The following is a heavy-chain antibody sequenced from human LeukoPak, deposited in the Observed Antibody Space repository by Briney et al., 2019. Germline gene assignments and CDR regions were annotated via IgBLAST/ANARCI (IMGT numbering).Heavy chain of an antibody. CDR3: ASYGVTHGLDV. D-gene: IGHD4-23*01. CDR1: GLSLSNYL. CDR2: INQDGSDK. Sequence: GGSLRLSCAAPGLSLSNYLMSWVRQAPGKGLEWVANINQDGSDKYYVDSVMGRFTIPKDNAKNSVYLQMDSLRPEDTAIYYCASYGVTHGLDVWGQGTTVTVSS. V-gene: IGHV3-7*01. J-gene: IGHJ6*02.